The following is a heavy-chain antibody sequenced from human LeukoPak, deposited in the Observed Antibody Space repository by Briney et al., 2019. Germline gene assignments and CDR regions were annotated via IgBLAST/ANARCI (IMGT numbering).Heavy chain of an antibody. CDR3: ARVPYYDFWSGYYYYYGMDV. CDR2: INTNTENP. CDR1: GYTFTSYS. D-gene: IGHD3-3*01. J-gene: IGHJ6*02. Sequence: ASVNVSCKASGYTFTSYSMNWVRQAPGQGLEWMGWINTNTENPTYAQGFTGRFVFSLDTSVSTAYLQISSLKAEDTAVYYCARVPYYDFWSGYYYYYGMDVWGQGTTVTVSS. V-gene: IGHV7-4-1*02.